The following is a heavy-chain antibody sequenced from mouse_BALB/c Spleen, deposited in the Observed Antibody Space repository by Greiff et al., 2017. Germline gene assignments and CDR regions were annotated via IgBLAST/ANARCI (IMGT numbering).Heavy chain of an antibody. Sequence: EVQLQQSGPELVKPGASVKMSCKASGYTFTSYVMHWVKQKPGQGLEWIGYINPYNDGTKYNEKFKGKATLTSDKSSSTAYMELSSLTSEDSAVYYCARGGHRGGYAMDYWGQGTSVTVSS. CDR2: INPYNDGT. J-gene: IGHJ4*01. D-gene: IGHD3-1*01. CDR3: ARGGHRGGYAMDY. CDR1: GYTFTSYV. V-gene: IGHV1-14*01.